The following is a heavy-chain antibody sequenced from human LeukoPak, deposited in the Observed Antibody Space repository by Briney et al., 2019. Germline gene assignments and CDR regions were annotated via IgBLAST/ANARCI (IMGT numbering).Heavy chain of an antibody. CDR1: GFIFSNYA. CDR2: WGGSGGST. J-gene: IGHJ4*02. D-gene: IGHD1-1*01. CDR3: AELGSTTGTTRLDY. Sequence: GSLRPSCAASGFIFSNYAMSWVRDPPGKGLGWVSAWGGSGGSTYFADSVKGRFTISRDNSKNTLYLPMNSLRAEDAAVYYCAELGSTTGTTRLDYWGQGTLVTVSS. V-gene: IGHV3-23*01.